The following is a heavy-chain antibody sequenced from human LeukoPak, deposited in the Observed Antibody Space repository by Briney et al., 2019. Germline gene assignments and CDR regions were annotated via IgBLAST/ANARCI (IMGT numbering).Heavy chain of an antibody. V-gene: IGHV3-53*01. Sequence: PGGSLRLSCAASGFTVSSNYMSWVRQAPGKGLEWASVIYAGGSTYYADSVKGRFTISRHNSKNTLYLQMNSLRAEDTAVYYCAKAFYGSGSYYSFTEFDYWGQGTLVTVSS. CDR1: GFTVSSNY. J-gene: IGHJ4*02. CDR3: AKAFYGSGSYYSFTEFDY. D-gene: IGHD3-10*01. CDR2: IYAGGST.